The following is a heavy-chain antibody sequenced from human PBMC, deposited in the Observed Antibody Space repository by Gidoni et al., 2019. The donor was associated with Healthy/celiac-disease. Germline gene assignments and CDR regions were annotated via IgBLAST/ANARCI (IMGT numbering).Heavy chain of an antibody. Sequence: QITLKASGPTLVNPTQTLTLTCTFSWFSLSTSGVGVGWIRQPPGKALEWLELIYWNDDKRYSPSLKSRLTITKDTSKNQVVLTMTNMDHVDTATYYCGRYASGVFDYWGQGTLVTVSA. CDR2: IYWNDDK. J-gene: IGHJ4*02. CDR3: GRYASGVFDY. CDR1: WFSLSTSGVG. V-gene: IGHV2-5*01. D-gene: IGHD2-2*01.